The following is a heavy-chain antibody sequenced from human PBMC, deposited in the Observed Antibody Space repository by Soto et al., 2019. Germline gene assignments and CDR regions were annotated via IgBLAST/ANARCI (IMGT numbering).Heavy chain of an antibody. J-gene: IGHJ4*02. D-gene: IGHD3-3*01. CDR3: ERDDFWRTF. CDR1: GFTVSSNY. Sequence: EVQLVESGGGLVQPGGSLRLSCAASGFTVSSNYMSWVRQAPGKGLEWVSVIYSGGSTYYADSVKGRFTISRDNSKNTLYLQMNSLRAEDKAVYYCERDDFWRTFWGQGTLFTVSS. V-gene: IGHV3-66*01. CDR2: IYSGGST.